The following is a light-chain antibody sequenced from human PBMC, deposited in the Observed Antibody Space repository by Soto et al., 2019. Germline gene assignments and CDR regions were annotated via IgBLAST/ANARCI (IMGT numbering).Light chain of an antibody. J-gene: IGLJ1*01. CDR2: SSV. V-gene: IGLV1-40*01. CDR3: QSYDSRLNGYV. Sequence: QPVLTQPPSVSGAPGQGVTISCTGSSSNIGAGYDVHWYQQLPRTAPKLLIYSSVNRPSGVPDRFSASKSDTSASLAITGLRPEDEADYYCQSYDSRLNGYVFGTGTKLTVL. CDR1: SSNIGAGYD.